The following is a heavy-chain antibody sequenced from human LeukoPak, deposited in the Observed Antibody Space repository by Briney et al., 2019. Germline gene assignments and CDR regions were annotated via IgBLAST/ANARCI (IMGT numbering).Heavy chain of an antibody. V-gene: IGHV3-23*01. CDR1: GLTFRNYA. CDR2: ICANDGNT. Sequence: GGSLRLSCAASGLTFRNYAMSWVRQAPGKGLEWVSVICANDGNTYYADAVKGRFTISRDNSKDTLYLQMDSLRAEDTAVYYGAKGSGSSCYSPCDYWGQGILVTVSS. D-gene: IGHD2-15*01. J-gene: IGHJ4*02. CDR3: AKGSGSSCYSPCDY.